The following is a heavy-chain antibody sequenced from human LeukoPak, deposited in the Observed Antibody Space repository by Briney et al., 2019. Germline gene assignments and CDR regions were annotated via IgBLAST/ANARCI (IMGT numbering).Heavy chain of an antibody. Sequence: GGSLRLSCVASGFTFSNAWMSWVRQAPGKGLEWVGRIKSKIDGGTTDYAAPVKGRFTISREDSKNTLCLEMNSLKTEDTAVYYCTTDLRWEFPPLDYWGQGTLVTVSS. CDR3: TTDLRWEFPPLDY. V-gene: IGHV3-15*01. D-gene: IGHD4-23*01. CDR2: IKSKIDGGTT. J-gene: IGHJ4*02. CDR1: GFTFSNAW.